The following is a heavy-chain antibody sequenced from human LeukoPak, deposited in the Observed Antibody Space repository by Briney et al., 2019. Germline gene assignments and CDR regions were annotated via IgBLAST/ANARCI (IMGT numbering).Heavy chain of an antibody. CDR1: GYSFTGYY. CDR3: ASVTGYSGYDWDY. D-gene: IGHD5-12*01. J-gene: IGHJ4*02. Sequence: ASVKVSCKASGYSFTGYYMHWVRQAPGQGLEWMGWISAYNGNTNYAQKLQGRVTMTTDTSTSTAYMELRSLRSDDTAVYYCASVTGYSGYDWDYWGQGTLVTVSS. V-gene: IGHV1-18*04. CDR2: ISAYNGNT.